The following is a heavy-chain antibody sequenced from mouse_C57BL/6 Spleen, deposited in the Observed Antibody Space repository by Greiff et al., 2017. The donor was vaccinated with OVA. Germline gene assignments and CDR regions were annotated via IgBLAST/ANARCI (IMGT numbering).Heavy chain of an antibody. D-gene: IGHD1-1*01. CDR2: ISSGSSTI. Sequence: EVMLVETGGGLVKPGGSLKLSCAASGFTFSDYGMHWVRQAPEKGLEWVAYISSGSSTIYYADTVKGRFTISRDNAKNTLFLQMTSLRSEDTAMYYCARETGSSYNFDYWGQGTTLAVSS. CDR1: GFTFSDYG. V-gene: IGHV5-17*01. CDR3: ARETGSSYNFDY. J-gene: IGHJ2*01.